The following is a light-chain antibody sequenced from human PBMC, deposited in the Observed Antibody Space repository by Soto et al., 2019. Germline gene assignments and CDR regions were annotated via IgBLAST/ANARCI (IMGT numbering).Light chain of an antibody. V-gene: IGKV3-15*01. CDR3: QQSYSTPIT. CDR2: GAS. Sequence: ELVMTQSPATLSVSPGERVTLSCRASQSVSSNLAWYQQKVGQAPRLLIYGASTRDTGIPDRVSGSGSGTDVTLTISSLQPEDFATYYCQQSYSTPITFGQGTRLEIK. J-gene: IGKJ5*01. CDR1: QSVSSN.